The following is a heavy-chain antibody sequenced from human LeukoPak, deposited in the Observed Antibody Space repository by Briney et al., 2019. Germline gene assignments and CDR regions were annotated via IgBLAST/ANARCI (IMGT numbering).Heavy chain of an antibody. J-gene: IGHJ4*02. D-gene: IGHD3-9*01. CDR2: IIPIFGTA. CDR1: GGTFSSYA. Sequence: SVKVSCKASGGTFSSYAISWVRQAPGQGLEGMGRIIPIFGTANYAQKFQGRVTITTDESTSTAYMELSSLRSEDTAVYYCASKLFRKYDILIDYWGQGTLVTVSS. V-gene: IGHV1-69*05. CDR3: ASKLFRKYDILIDY.